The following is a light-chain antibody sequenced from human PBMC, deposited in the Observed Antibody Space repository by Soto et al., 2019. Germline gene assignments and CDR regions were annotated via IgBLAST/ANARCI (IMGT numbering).Light chain of an antibody. CDR3: SSYTNINTSACV. CDR1: SGNIGSYNR. J-gene: IGLJ1*01. CDR2: EVT. V-gene: IGLV2-14*01. Sequence: QSALTQPPSVSGTPGQSITISCTGTSGNIGSYNRVSWYQQHPAKAPKLIIYEVTDRPSGVSNRFSGSKSGNTASLTISGLQAEDEAEYYCSSYTNINTSACVFGTGTKLTVL.